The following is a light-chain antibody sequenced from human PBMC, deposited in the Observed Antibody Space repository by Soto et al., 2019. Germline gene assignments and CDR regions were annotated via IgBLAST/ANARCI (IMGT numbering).Light chain of an antibody. V-gene: IGLV2-14*03. J-gene: IGLJ1*01. CDR3: ISYTTSGTYV. CDR2: DVN. CDR1: SSDIGAYNY. Sequence: QSVLTQPASVSGSPGQSIPISCTGASSDIGAYNYVSWHQQHPGKAPKLMIYDVNNRPSGVSDRFSGSKSGYTASLTISGLQAEDEAEYYCISYTTSGTYVFGTGTKVTVL.